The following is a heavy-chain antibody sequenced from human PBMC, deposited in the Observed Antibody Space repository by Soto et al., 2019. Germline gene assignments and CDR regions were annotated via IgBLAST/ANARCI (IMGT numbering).Heavy chain of an antibody. CDR1: GYSFTILH. V-gene: IGHV1-8*01. D-gene: IGHD3-10*01. J-gene: IGHJ4*02. CDR2: MNPHSGDT. CDR3: ARGSPGPVDH. Sequence: AAVKVSCKASGYSFTILHFNCVRQSSVRWLDWIGCMNPHSGDTGFAQRFRGRVTMTRNTSINTAYMEMRSLSSQDTAVYYCARGSPGPVDHWGQGTQVTVSS.